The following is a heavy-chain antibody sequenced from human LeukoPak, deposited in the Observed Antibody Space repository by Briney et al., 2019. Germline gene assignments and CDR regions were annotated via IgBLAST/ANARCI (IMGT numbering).Heavy chain of an antibody. V-gene: IGHV4-39*01. D-gene: IGHD5-12*01. CDR1: GGSISSSGYY. CDR3: ARLVNIVATVSGMDV. Sequence: SETLSLTCTVSGGSISSSGYYWGWIRQPPGKGLEWIGSISYSGSTYYNPSLKSRVTISVDTPKNQFSLKLTSVTAADTAVYYCARLVNIVATVSGMDVWGQGTTVTVSS. CDR2: ISYSGST. J-gene: IGHJ6*02.